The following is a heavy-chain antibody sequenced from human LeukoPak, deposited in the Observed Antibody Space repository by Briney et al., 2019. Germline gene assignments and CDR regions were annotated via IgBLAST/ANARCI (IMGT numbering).Heavy chain of an antibody. Sequence: SETLSLTCTVSGGSISNYYWSWIRQPPGKGLERIGYIYYSGTTNYNPSLKSRVTISVDTSKNQFSVKLSSVTAADTAVYYCARFASSSSRWFDPWGQGTLVTVSS. J-gene: IGHJ5*02. CDR1: GGSISNYY. CDR3: ARFASSSSRWFDP. CDR2: IYYSGTT. V-gene: IGHV4-59*08. D-gene: IGHD6-6*01.